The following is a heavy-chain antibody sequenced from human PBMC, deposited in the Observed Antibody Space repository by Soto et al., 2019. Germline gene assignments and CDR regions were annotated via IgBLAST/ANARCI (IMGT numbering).Heavy chain of an antibody. CDR3: AKVNVVVVAATFEYEYYFDY. D-gene: IGHD2-15*01. CDR1: GFTVSNNY. V-gene: IGHV3-53*01. CDR2: ISNTGST. Sequence: PGGSLRLSCVASGFTVSNNYMSWVRQAPGRGLEWVSAISNTGSTYYAGSVKGRSTISRDSSTNTLYLEVNSLRADDTAVYYCAKVNVVVVAATFEYEYYFDYWGQGTLVTVPS. J-gene: IGHJ4*02.